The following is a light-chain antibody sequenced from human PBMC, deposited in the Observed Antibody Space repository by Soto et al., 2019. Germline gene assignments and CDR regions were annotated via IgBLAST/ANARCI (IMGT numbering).Light chain of an antibody. CDR1: SSNIGSNT. J-gene: IGLJ2*01. Sequence: SVLTEPPSASGTPGQRVTISCSGSSSNIGSNTVNWYQQLPGTAPKLVIHTNDQRPSGVPDRFSGSKSGTSASLAISGLHSEDEADYYCVAWDDSLNGYVVFGGGTQLTVL. V-gene: IGLV1-44*01. CDR2: TND. CDR3: VAWDDSLNGYVV.